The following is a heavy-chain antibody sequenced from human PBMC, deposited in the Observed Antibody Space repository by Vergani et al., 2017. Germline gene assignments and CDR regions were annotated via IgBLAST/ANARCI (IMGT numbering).Heavy chain of an antibody. V-gene: IGHV2-5*02. CDR3: VHGRYNWNYGDAFDI. D-gene: IGHD1-7*01. CDR2: IYWDDDK. Sequence: QITLKESGPTLVKPTQTLTLTCTFSGFSLSTSGVGVGWIRQPPGKALEWLALIYWDDDKRYSPSLKSRLTITKDTSKNQVVLTMTNMDPVDTATYYSVHGRYNWNYGDAFDIWGQGTMVTVSS. J-gene: IGHJ3*02. CDR1: GFSLSTSGVG.